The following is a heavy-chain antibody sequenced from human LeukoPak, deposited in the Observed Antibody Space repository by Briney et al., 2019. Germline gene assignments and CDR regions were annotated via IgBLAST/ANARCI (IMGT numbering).Heavy chain of an antibody. CDR2: IIPIFGTA. V-gene: IGHV1-69*01. CDR1: GGTFSSYA. J-gene: IGHJ4*02. D-gene: IGHD1-26*01. Sequence: SVKVSCKASGGTFSSYAISWVRQAPGQGLEWMGGIIPIFGTANYAQKFQGRVTITADESTSTAYMELSSLRSEDTAVYYGASAWELLYGFDYWGQRTQVTVSS. CDR3: ASAWELLYGFDY.